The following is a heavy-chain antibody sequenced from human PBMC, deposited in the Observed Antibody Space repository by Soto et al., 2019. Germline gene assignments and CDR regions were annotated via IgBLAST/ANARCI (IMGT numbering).Heavy chain of an antibody. CDR1: GFAFRTFD. D-gene: IGHD1-26*01. CDR3: ASAEVAAFDY. CDR2: ISYDGRHK. J-gene: IGHJ4*02. Sequence: QVKMVESGGGVVQPGRSLRLSCTASGFAFRTFDLHWVRQSPGKGLDWVASISYDGRHKEYGDSVKGRFTISRDDSKNTFYLHMGGLRVEDTAKYFCASAEVAAFDYWGQGTLLTVSS. V-gene: IGHV3-30*03.